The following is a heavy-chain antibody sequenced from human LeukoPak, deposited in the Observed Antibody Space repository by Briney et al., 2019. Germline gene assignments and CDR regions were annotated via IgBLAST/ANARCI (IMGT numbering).Heavy chain of an antibody. D-gene: IGHD3-3*01. CDR1: GNTFTSYD. CDR3: ARDEGYYDDFLKPYYFDY. V-gene: IGHV1-8*01. J-gene: IGHJ4*02. CDR2: MNPNSGNT. Sequence: ASAKAFCKASGNTFTSYDINLVRQATGQGLEWMGWMNPNSGNTGHAQKFQGRVTMTRNTSRSTAYMELSSLRSEDTAVYYCARDEGYYDDFLKPYYFDYWGQGTLVTVSS.